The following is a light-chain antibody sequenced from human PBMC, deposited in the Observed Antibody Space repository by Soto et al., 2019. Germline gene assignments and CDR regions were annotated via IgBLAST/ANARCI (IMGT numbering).Light chain of an antibody. V-gene: IGKV3-15*01. CDR1: QSVSSN. Sequence: IVMTQSPATLSVSPGERATLSCRASQSVSSNLAWYQQKPGQAPRLLIYGASTRATGFPARFSGSGSGTEFTLTISSLQSEDFAVYYCQQFSNWPYTFGQGTKLEIK. J-gene: IGKJ2*01. CDR2: GAS. CDR3: QQFSNWPYT.